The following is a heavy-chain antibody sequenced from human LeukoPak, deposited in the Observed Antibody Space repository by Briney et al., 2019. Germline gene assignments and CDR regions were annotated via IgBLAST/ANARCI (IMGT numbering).Heavy chain of an antibody. D-gene: IGHD1-1*01. Sequence: SETLSPTCTVSGVSISSYFWSWIRQPPGKGLEWIGYVYYNGITNYNPSLKSRVSISLDTSKSQFSLKLNSVTAEDTAVYYCASQLGGTTFHWGRGTLVTVSS. CDR1: GVSISSYF. J-gene: IGHJ4*02. CDR2: VYYNGIT. CDR3: ASQLGGTTFH. V-gene: IGHV4-59*01.